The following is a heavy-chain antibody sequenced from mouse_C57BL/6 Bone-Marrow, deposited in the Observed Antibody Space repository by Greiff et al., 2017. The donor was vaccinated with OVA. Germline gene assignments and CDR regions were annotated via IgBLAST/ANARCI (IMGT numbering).Heavy chain of an antibody. CDR3: AREAPDYYAMDY. CDR1: GYTFTSYW. J-gene: IGHJ4*01. V-gene: IGHV1-69*01. Sequence: QVQLQQPGAELVMPGASVKLSCKASGYTFTSYWMHWVKQRPGQGLEWIGEIDPSDSYTNYNQKFKGKSTLTVDKSSSTAYMQLCSLTSGDSAVYYCAREAPDYYAMDYWGQGTSVTVSS. CDR2: IDPSDSYT.